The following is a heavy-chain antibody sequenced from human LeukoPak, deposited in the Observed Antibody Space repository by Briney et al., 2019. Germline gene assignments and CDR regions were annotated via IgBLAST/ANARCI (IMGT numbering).Heavy chain of an antibody. V-gene: IGHV3-30*18. CDR3: AKDGRLRLGEFPYY. Sequence: GGSLRLSCAASGFTFSSYGMHWVRQAPGKGREWVAVISYDGSNKYYADSVKGRFTISRDNSKNTLYLQMNSLRAEDTAVYYCAKDGRLRLGEFPYYWGQGTLVTVSS. J-gene: IGHJ4*02. D-gene: IGHD3-16*01. CDR1: GFTFSSYG. CDR2: ISYDGSNK.